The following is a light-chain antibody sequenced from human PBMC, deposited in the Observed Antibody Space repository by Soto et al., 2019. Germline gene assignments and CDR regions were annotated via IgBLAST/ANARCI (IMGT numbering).Light chain of an antibody. J-gene: IGLJ1*01. CDR1: SSDVGGYNY. CDR2: EVS. V-gene: IGLV2-14*01. Sequence: QSVLAQPASVSGSPGQSITISCTGTSSDVGGYNYVSWYQQHPGKAPKLMIYEVSNRPSGVSNRFSGSKSGNTASLTISGLQAEDEADYYCCSYAGSSTPLYVFGTGTKVTVL. CDR3: CSYAGSSTPLYV.